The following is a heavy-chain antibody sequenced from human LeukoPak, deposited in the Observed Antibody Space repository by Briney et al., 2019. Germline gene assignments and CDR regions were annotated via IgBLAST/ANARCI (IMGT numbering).Heavy chain of an antibody. CDR3: TTAGGVPAAITDFDY. D-gene: IGHD2-2*01. CDR2: IKSKTDGGTT. Sequence: GGSLRLSCAASGFTFSNAWMSWVRQAPGKRLEWVGRIKSKTDGGTTDYAAPVKGRFTISRDDSKNTLYLQMNSLKTEDTAVYYCTTAGGVPAAITDFDYWGQGTLVTVSS. CDR1: GFTFSNAW. J-gene: IGHJ4*02. V-gene: IGHV3-15*01.